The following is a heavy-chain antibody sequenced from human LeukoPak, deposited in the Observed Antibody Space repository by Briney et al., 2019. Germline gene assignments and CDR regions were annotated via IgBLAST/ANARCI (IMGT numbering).Heavy chain of an antibody. Sequence: GGSLRLSCAASGFTFSCYSMNWVRQAPGKGLEWVSSISSSSSYIYYADSVKGRFTISRDNAKNSLYLQMNSLRAEDTAVYYCARWVAVAGNAYFDYWGQGTLVTVSS. CDR2: ISSSSSYI. J-gene: IGHJ4*02. CDR1: GFTFSCYS. D-gene: IGHD6-19*01. V-gene: IGHV3-21*01. CDR3: ARWVAVAGNAYFDY.